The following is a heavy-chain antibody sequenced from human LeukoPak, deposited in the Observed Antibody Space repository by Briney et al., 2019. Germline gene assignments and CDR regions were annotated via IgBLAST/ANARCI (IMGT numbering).Heavy chain of an antibody. CDR2: IYYSGST. V-gene: IGHV4-31*03. CDR1: GGSISSGGYY. CDR3: ARGGSYYFDY. D-gene: IGHD1-26*01. J-gene: IGHJ4*02. Sequence: SETLSLTCTVSGGSISSGGYYWSWIRQHPGKGLEWIGYIYYSGSTYYNPSLKSRVTISVDTSKNQFSLKLSSVTAADTAVYYCARGGSYYFDYWGQGTPVTVSS.